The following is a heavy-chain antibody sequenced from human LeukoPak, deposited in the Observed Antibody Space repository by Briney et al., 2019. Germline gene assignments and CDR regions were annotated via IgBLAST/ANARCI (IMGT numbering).Heavy chain of an antibody. CDR2: ISSSSSYI. Sequence: GGSLRLSCAASGFTFSSYSMNWVRQAPGKGLEWVSSISSSSSYIYYADSVKGRFTISRDNAKNSLYPQMNSLRAEDTAVYYCARSRDIVVVPAENWFDPWGQGTLVTVSS. CDR1: GFTFSSYS. CDR3: ARSRDIVVVPAENWFDP. J-gene: IGHJ5*02. V-gene: IGHV3-21*01. D-gene: IGHD2-2*01.